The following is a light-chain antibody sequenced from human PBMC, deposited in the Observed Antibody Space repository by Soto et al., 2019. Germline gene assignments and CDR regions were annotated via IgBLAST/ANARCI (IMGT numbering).Light chain of an antibody. CDR3: QQYHSTPIT. J-gene: IGKJ5*01. Sequence: DIVMTQSPDSLAVSLGERATINCKSSQSVLYSSNNLNYLAWFQQKPGQPPKLLIDRASTRESGVPDRFSGSGSGTDFTLTISSLQAEDVAVYYCQQYHSTPITFGQGTRLEI. CDR1: QSVLYSSNNLNY. V-gene: IGKV4-1*01. CDR2: RAS.